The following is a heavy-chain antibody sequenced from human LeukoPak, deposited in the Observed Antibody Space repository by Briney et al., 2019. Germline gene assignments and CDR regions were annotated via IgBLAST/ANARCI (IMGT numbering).Heavy chain of an antibody. CDR1: GGTFTSYA. CDR3: ARDQGGYSSGWYNNWFDP. Sequence: ASVKVSCKASGGTFTSYAISWVRQAPGQGLEWMGWINPNSGGTNYAQKFQGRVTMTRDTSISTAYMELSRLRSDDTAVYYCARDQGGYSSGWYNNWFDPWGQGTLVTVSS. J-gene: IGHJ5*02. V-gene: IGHV1-2*02. CDR2: INPNSGGT. D-gene: IGHD6-19*01.